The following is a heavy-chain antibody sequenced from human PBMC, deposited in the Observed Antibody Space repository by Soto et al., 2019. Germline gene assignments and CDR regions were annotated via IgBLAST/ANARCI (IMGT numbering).Heavy chain of an antibody. V-gene: IGHV4-39*01. J-gene: IGHJ6*02. CDR1: GGPISSSSYY. D-gene: IGHD3-10*01. CDR2: IYYSGST. Sequence: XETLSLNCTVSGGPISSSSYYGGWIRQPPGKGLEWIGSIYYSGSTYYNPSLKSRVTISVDTSKNQFSLKLSSVTAADTAVYYCARCWGQMVRGAISGSYYYYGMDVWGQGTTVTVSS. CDR3: ARCWGQMVRGAISGSYYYYGMDV.